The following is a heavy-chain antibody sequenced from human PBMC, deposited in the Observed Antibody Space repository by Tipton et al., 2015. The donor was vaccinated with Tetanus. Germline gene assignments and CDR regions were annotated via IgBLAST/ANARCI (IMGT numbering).Heavy chain of an antibody. J-gene: IGHJ4*02. CDR1: GVSISGGRYY. CDR2: IYSSGST. Sequence: LSLTCTVSGVSISGGRYYWSWIRQRPGKGLEWIGDIYSSGSTYTDPSLKGRVTMSVDTSENQFSLRLNSVTAADTAVYYCARDQARGVRGWNYFDFWGLGTLVTVSS. V-gene: IGHV4-31*03. D-gene: IGHD3-10*01. CDR3: ARDQARGVRGWNYFDF.